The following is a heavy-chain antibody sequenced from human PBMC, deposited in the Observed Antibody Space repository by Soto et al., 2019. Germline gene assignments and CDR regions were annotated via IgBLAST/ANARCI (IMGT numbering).Heavy chain of an antibody. V-gene: IGHV1-69*06. CDR3: ARERPERGKDV. Sequence: QVQLVQSGAEVKKPGSSVKVSCNASGGTFSSSAISWVRQAPGQGLEWMGAIIPVFGTAHYAQKFQGRVTITAYKPTSTVYMELSRLRSEDTAVYYCARERPERGKDVWGQGTTVTVSS. CDR1: GGTFSSSA. CDR2: IIPVFGTA. D-gene: IGHD6-25*01. J-gene: IGHJ6*02.